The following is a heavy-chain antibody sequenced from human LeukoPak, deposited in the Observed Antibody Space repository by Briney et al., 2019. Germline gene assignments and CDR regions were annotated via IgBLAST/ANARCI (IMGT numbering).Heavy chain of an antibody. CDR3: ARTYQGLQYTPGWYFDL. D-gene: IGHD5-24*01. J-gene: IGHJ2*01. V-gene: IGHV4-39*07. CDR1: GGSISSSSYY. Sequence: PSETLSLTCTVSGGSISSSSYYWGWIRQPPGKGLEWIGSIYYSGSTYYDPSLKSRVTISVDTSKNQFSLDLRSVTAADTAVYYCARTYQGLQYTPGWYFDLWGRGTLVTVSS. CDR2: IYYSGST.